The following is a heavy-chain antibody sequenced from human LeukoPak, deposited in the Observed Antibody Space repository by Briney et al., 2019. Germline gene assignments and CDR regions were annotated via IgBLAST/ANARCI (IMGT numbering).Heavy chain of an antibody. CDR2: ISGSGGST. CDR3: AKVALAAAEDYYYGMDV. V-gene: IGHV3-23*01. Sequence: GASLRLSCAASGFTFSSYATSWVRQAPGKGLEWVSAISGSGGSTYYADSVKGRFTISRDNSKNTLYLQMNSLRAEDTAVYYCAKVALAAAEDYYYGMDVWGQGTTVTVSS. CDR1: GFTFSSYA. D-gene: IGHD6-13*01. J-gene: IGHJ6*02.